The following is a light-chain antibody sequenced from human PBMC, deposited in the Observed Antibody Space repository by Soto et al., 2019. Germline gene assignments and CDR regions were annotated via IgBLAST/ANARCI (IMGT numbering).Light chain of an antibody. CDR2: DAS. CDR3: QQYNTYAT. Sequence: DIQMTQSPSSVSASVGDRVTLTCRACQGISRWLAWYQQKPGKAPKPLIYDASTLKTGVPSRFSGSGSGSEFNFTITGLKPDDFATYFCQQYNTYATFGQGTRLEIK. CDR1: QGISRW. V-gene: IGKV1-5*01. J-gene: IGKJ5*01.